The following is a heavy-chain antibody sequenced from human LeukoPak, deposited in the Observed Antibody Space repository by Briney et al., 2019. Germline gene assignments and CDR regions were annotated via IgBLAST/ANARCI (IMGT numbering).Heavy chain of an antibody. D-gene: IGHD3-9*01. Sequence: SETLSLTCAVYGGSFSGYYWSWIRQPPGKGLEWIGEINHSGSTNYNPSLQSRVTISVDTSKNQSSLKLSSVTAADTAVYYCARRKYEILTGHYYYYMDVWGKGTTVTISS. CDR2: INHSGST. J-gene: IGHJ6*03. CDR3: ARRKYEILTGHYYYYMDV. CDR1: GGSFSGYY. V-gene: IGHV4-34*01.